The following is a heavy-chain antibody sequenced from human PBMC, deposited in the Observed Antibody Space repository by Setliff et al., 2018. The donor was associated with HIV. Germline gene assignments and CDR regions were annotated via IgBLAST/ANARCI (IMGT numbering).Heavy chain of an antibody. CDR1: GFTFSSYI. Sequence: GGSLRLSCAASGFTFSSYIMNWVRQAPGKGLEWVSYISSSSRTTFYADSVKGRFAISGDPSTNTLYLQMNRLSAEDTAVYYCARDLDPFFAMEIWGQGTTVTVSS. J-gene: IGHJ6*02. CDR3: ARDLDPFFAMEI. V-gene: IGHV3-48*01. CDR2: ISSSSRTT.